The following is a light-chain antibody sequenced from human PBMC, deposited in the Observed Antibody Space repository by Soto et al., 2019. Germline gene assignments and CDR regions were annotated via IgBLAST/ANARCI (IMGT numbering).Light chain of an antibody. V-gene: IGKV3-11*01. Sequence: EIVLTQTPVTLSLSPGERATLSCRASQSVSNYLGWYQQKPGQAPRLLIYDASTRATGIPARFSGSGSATDFALTISSLEPEDCAVYCCQQRRTFPFTFGPGTTVDIK. CDR2: DAS. CDR3: QQRRTFPFT. J-gene: IGKJ3*01. CDR1: QSVSNY.